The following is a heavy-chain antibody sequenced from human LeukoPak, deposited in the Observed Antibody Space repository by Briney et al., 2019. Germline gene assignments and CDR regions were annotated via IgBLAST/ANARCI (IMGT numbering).Heavy chain of an antibody. CDR3: ARWSRSITTIVGVPY. D-gene: IGHD3-22*01. J-gene: IGHJ4*02. Sequence: GASVNVSFKASGYTFTGHYMHWVRQAPGQGLEWMGSINPNNGGANYAQKFQGRVTMTRDTSIYTAYMELSRLTSDDTAVYYCARWSRSITTIVGVPYWGQGTLVTVSS. CDR2: INPNNGGA. V-gene: IGHV1-2*02. CDR1: GYTFTGHY.